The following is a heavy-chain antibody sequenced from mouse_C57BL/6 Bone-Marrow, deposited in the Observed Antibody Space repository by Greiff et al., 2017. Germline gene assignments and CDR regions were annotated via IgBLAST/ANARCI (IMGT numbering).Heavy chain of an antibody. Sequence: VQLQQPGAELVMPGASVKLSCKASGYTFTSYWMHWVKQRPGQGLEWIGEIDPSDSYTNYNQKFKGKSTLTVDKSSSTAYMQLIRLTSEDSAVYYCAVYYDYDEDFDYWGQGTTLTGAS. D-gene: IGHD2-4*01. CDR2: IDPSDSYT. CDR3: AVYYDYDEDFDY. J-gene: IGHJ2*01. CDR1: GYTFTSYW. V-gene: IGHV1-69*01.